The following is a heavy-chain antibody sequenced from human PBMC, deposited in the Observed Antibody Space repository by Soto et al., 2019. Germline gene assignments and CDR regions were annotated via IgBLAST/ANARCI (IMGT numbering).Heavy chain of an antibody. CDR2: INPNSGGT. J-gene: IGHJ4*02. D-gene: IGHD6-6*01. CDR1: GYTFTGYY. V-gene: IGHV1-2*02. CDR3: ARDDGAARRPFDY. Sequence: ASVKVSCKASGYTFTGYYMHWVRQAPGQGLEWMGWINPNSGGTNYAQKFQGRVTMTRDTSISTAYMELSRLRSDDTAVYYCARDDGAARRPFDYWGQGTLVTVSS.